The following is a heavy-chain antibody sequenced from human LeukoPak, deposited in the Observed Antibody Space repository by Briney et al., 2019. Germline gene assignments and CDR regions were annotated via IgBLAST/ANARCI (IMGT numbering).Heavy chain of an antibody. Sequence: GGSLRLSCAASGFTFSSYSMNWVRQAPGKGLEWVSSISSSSSYIYYADSVKGRFTISRDNAKNSLYLQMNSLRAEDTAVYYCARSLNPLLYTIFDYWGQGTLVTVSS. V-gene: IGHV3-21*01. CDR3: ARSLNPLLYTIFDY. CDR2: ISSSSSYI. CDR1: GFTFSSYS. D-gene: IGHD2-8*01. J-gene: IGHJ4*02.